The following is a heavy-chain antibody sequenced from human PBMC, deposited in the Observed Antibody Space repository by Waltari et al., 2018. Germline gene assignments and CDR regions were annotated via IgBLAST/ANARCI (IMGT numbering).Heavy chain of an antibody. D-gene: IGHD3-10*01. CDR3: ARSSGSWRGAFDY. CDR1: GYSFTSYW. J-gene: IGHJ4*02. Sequence: EVQLVQSGAEVKKPGESLKISCKGSGYSFTSYWIGWVRQMPGEGLEWMGIIYPGASDTRYRPSFQGHVTISADQSISTAYLQWSSLKASDTAMYSCARSSGSWRGAFDYWGQGTLVTVSS. V-gene: IGHV5-51*01. CDR2: IYPGASDT.